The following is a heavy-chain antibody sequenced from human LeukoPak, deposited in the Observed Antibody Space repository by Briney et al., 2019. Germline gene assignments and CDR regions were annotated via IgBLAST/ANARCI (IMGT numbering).Heavy chain of an antibody. Sequence: PGGSLRLSCAASGFNFANYYMAWVRHGPGKGLEWVSEINWSGSYTGHADSVQGPFTTSRDNAKSSLYLEMSNLRVEDTALYYCARSYAFRYEVFDLWGPGTLVTVSS. J-gene: IGHJ4*02. D-gene: IGHD2-15*01. CDR1: GFNFANYY. V-gene: IGHV3-20*04. CDR3: ARSYAFRYEVFDL. CDR2: INWSGSYT.